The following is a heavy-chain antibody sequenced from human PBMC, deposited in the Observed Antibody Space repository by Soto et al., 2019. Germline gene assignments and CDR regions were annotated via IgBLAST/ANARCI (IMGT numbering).Heavy chain of an antibody. CDR3: ARGRGVRGYYFDY. Sequence: QLQLQESGPGLVKPSETLSLTCTVSGGSSSSSSYYWGWIRQPPGKGLEWIGSIDYSGSTYYNPSLKSRVTISVDTSKNQFSLKLSSVTAADTAVSYCARGRGVRGYYFDYWGQGTLVTVSS. J-gene: IGHJ4*02. V-gene: IGHV4-39*01. CDR2: IDYSGST. D-gene: IGHD3-10*01. CDR1: GGSSSSSSYY.